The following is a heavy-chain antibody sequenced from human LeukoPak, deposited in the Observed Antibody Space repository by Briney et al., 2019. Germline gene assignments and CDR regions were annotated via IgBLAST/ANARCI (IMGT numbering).Heavy chain of an antibody. CDR3: AREEGLVLDY. D-gene: IGHD2-8*02. CDR1: GFTVSSNY. V-gene: IGHV3-66*01. J-gene: IGHJ4*02. Sequence: QSGVSLRLSCAASGFTVSSNYMSWVRQAPGKGLEWVSVIYSGGSTYYADSVKGRFTISRDYSKNTLYLQMNSLRAGDTAVYYCAREEGLVLDYWGQGTLVTVSS. CDR2: IYSGGST.